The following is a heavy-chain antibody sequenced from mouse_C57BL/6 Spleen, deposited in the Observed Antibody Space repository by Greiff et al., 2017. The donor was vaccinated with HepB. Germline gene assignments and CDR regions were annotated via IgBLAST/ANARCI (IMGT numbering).Heavy chain of an antibody. CDR3: ARSGYYGSSSMDY. Sequence: VQLQQSGPELVKPGASVKISCKASGYAFSSSWMNWVKQRPGKGLEWIGRIYPGDGDTNYNGKVKGKATLTADKSSSTAYMQLSSLTSEDSAVYCCARSGYYGSSSMDYWGQGTSVTVSS. D-gene: IGHD1-1*01. CDR1: GYAFSSSW. J-gene: IGHJ4*01. CDR2: IYPGDGDT. V-gene: IGHV1-82*01.